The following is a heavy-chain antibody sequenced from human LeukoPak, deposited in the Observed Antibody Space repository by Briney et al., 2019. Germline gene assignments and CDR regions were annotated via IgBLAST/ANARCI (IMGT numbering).Heavy chain of an antibody. CDR2: ISYDGSNK. D-gene: IGHD3-9*01. J-gene: IGHJ4*02. Sequence: GGSLGLSCAASGFTFSSYAMHWVRQAPGKGLEWVAVISYDGSNKYYADSVKGRFTISRDNSKNTLYLQMTSLRAEDTAVYYCARGGDGRYFDWLLKGDYYFDYWGQGTLVTVSS. CDR1: GFTFSSYA. CDR3: ARGGDGRYFDWLLKGDYYFDY. V-gene: IGHV3-30*04.